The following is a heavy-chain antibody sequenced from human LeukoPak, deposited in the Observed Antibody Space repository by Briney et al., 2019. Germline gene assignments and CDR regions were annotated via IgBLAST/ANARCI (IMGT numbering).Heavy chain of an antibody. J-gene: IGHJ4*02. CDR2: IIPIFGTA. CDR1: GGTFSSYA. D-gene: IGHD6-19*01. V-gene: IGHV1-69*01. CDR3: ARYYSGWYYFDY. Sequence: ASVKVSCKASGGTFSSYAISWVRQAPGQGLEWMGGIIPIFGTANYAQKFQGRVTITADESTSTAYMELSSLRSEDTAVYYCARYYSGWYYFDYWGQGTLVTVSS.